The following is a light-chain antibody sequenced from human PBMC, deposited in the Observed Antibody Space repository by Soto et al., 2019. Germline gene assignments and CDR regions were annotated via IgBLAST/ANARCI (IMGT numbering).Light chain of an antibody. J-gene: IGLJ3*02. CDR3: AAWDDSLNGPV. CDR1: SSNIGSNT. V-gene: IGLV1-44*01. CDR2: SNN. Sequence: QSVLTQPPSASGTPGQRVTISCSGSSSNIGSNTVNWYQQLPGTAPKLLIYSNNQRPSGVPDRFSGSKSGTSASLAISGPQPEDESDYYCAAWDDSLNGPVFGGGTKLTVL.